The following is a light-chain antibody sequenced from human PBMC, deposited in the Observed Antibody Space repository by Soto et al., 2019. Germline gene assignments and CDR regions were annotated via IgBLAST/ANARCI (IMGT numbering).Light chain of an antibody. Sequence: EFALTQSPGTLSLSPGERATLSCRASSSVGSRFLAWYQQKPGQAPRLLIYDASNRATCIPARFSGSGSETDVTLTIISLEPEDLAVYYCQQYNNWAPITYGQGTRLEI. J-gene: IGKJ5*01. V-gene: IGKV3-11*01. CDR1: SSVGSRF. CDR2: DAS. CDR3: QQYNNWAPIT.